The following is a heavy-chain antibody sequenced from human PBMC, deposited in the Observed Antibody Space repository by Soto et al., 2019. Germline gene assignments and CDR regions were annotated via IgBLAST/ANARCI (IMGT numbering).Heavy chain of an antibody. CDR3: ARGGYCTSASCYRYGMDV. CDR1: GFTFSSYA. Sequence: PGGSLRLSCAASGFTFSSYAMHWVRQAPGKGLEWVAVISYDGSNKYYADFVKGRFTISRDNSKNTLYLQMNSLRAEDTAVYYCARGGYCTSASCYRYGMDVWGQGTTVTVSS. D-gene: IGHD2-2*03. CDR2: ISYDGSNK. J-gene: IGHJ6*02. V-gene: IGHV3-30-3*01.